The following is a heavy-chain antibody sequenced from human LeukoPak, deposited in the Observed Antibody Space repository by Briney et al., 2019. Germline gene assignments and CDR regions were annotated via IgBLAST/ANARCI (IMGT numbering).Heavy chain of an antibody. Sequence: GGSPRLSCAASGFTFSSYAMSWVRQAPGKGLEWVSAISGSGGSTYYADSVKGRFTISRDNSKNTLYLQMNSLRAEDTAVYYCAKDGLYYYDSSGYYYDTRFDYWGQGTLVTVSS. V-gene: IGHV3-23*01. CDR3: AKDGLYYYDSSGYYYDTRFDY. D-gene: IGHD3-22*01. CDR2: ISGSGGST. CDR1: GFTFSSYA. J-gene: IGHJ4*02.